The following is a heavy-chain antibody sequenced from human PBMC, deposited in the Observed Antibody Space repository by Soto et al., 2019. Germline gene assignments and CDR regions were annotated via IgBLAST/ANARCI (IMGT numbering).Heavy chain of an antibody. CDR2: MNPYNGNA. Sequence: AAVKVSCKACGYTFITFDINWVRQAAGQGLEWMGWMNPYNGNAGYAQKFQGRVTMTRNPSPSTAYMELSSLTSDDPGVYLCARRKERLGPNSFDSWGQGTLVTSPQ. J-gene: IGHJ4*02. CDR3: ARRKERLGPNSFDS. D-gene: IGHD6-6*01. V-gene: IGHV1-8*01. CDR1: GYTFITFD.